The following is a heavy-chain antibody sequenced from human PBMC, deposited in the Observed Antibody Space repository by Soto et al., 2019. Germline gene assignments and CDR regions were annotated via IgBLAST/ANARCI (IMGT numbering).Heavy chain of an antibody. D-gene: IGHD3-3*01. CDR3: AKDHDFWSGYFDY. V-gene: IGHV3-23*01. CDR2: ISGSGGST. Sequence: PEGSLRLSCAASGFTFSSYAMSWVRQAPGKGLEWVSDISGSGGSTYYADSVKGRFTISRDNSKNTLYLQMNSLRAEDTAVYYCAKDHDFWSGYFDYWGQGTLVTVSS. J-gene: IGHJ4*02. CDR1: GFTFSSYA.